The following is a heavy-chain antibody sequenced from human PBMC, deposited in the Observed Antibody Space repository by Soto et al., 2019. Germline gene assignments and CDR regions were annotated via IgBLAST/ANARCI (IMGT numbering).Heavy chain of an antibody. J-gene: IGHJ4*02. Sequence: SVKVSCKASGYMFDNYYIHWVRQAPGQGLEWMGGIIPIYGAASYAQKFQDRVTITADGSTNTVYMELSSLTSEDTALYYCAARVSVAGPAIDYWGQGTRVTVSS. CDR3: AARVSVAGPAIDY. D-gene: IGHD6-19*01. CDR1: GYMFDNYY. CDR2: IIPIYGAA. V-gene: IGHV1-69*13.